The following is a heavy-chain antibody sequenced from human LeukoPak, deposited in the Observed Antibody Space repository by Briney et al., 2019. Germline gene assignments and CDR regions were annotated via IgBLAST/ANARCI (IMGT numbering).Heavy chain of an antibody. Sequence: ASVKVSCKASGYTFTSYGISWVRQAPGQGLEWMGWISAYNGNTNYAQKLQGRVTMTTDTSTSTAYMELRSLRSDDTAVYYCARVWAAAGPEYFQHWGQGTLVTVSS. CDR1: GYTFTSYG. J-gene: IGHJ1*01. D-gene: IGHD6-13*01. CDR2: ISAYNGNT. CDR3: ARVWAAAGPEYFQH. V-gene: IGHV1-18*01.